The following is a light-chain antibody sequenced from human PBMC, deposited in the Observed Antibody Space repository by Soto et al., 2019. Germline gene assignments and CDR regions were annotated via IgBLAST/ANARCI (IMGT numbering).Light chain of an antibody. J-gene: IGKJ1*01. Sequence: EIELTQSPATLSLSPVERATLSCRASQSVSSYLAWYQQKPGQAPRLLIYAASSRATGIPDRFSGSGSGTDFTLTISRLQPDDFAVYYCQQYGSYSETFGQGTKVDIK. CDR3: QQYGSYSET. CDR2: AAS. CDR1: QSVSSY. V-gene: IGKV3-20*01.